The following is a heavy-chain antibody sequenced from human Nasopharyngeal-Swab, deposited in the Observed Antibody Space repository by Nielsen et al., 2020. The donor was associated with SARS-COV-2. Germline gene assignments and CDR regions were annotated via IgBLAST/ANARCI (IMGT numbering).Heavy chain of an antibody. CDR2: IWYDGSNK. CDR3: ARDLSYYDSVGAFDI. D-gene: IGHD3-22*01. Sequence: WIRQPPGKGLEWVAVIWYDGSNKYYADSVKGRFTISRDNSKNTLYLQMNSLRAEDTAVYYCARDLSYYDSVGAFDIWGQGTMVTVSS. V-gene: IGHV3-33*01. J-gene: IGHJ3*02.